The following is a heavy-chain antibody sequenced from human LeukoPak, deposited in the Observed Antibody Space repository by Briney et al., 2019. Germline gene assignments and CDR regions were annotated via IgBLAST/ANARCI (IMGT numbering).Heavy chain of an antibody. J-gene: IGHJ4*02. D-gene: IGHD6-13*01. CDR2: IYSTGST. CDR3: ARQIASAGTAGFDF. CDR1: GGSISSYY. Sequence: SETLSLTCTVSGGSISSYYWSWIRQPAGKGLEWIGRIYSTGSTNYNPSLKSRVTMSVDTPKNQFSLRLRSVTATDTAVYYCARQIASAGTAGFDFWGQGALVTVSS. V-gene: IGHV4-4*07.